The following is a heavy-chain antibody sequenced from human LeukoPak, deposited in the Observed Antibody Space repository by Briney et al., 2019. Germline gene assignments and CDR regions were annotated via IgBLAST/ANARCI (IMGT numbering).Heavy chain of an antibody. V-gene: IGHV3-23*01. CDR3: AKDKSVVVTAS. J-gene: IGHJ4*02. CDR1: GFTFSSYA. D-gene: IGHD2-21*02. CDR2: ISGSGGSS. Sequence: GGSLRLSCAASGFTFSSYAMSWVRQAPGKGLEWVSAISGSGGSSYYADSVKGRFTISRDNSKNTLYLQMNSLRAEDTAVYYCAKDKSVVVTASWGQGTLVTVSS.